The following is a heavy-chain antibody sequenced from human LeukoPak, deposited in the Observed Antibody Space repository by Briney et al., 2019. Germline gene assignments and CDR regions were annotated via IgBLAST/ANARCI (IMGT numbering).Heavy chain of an antibody. CDR3: ARRYSGYGNAFDI. D-gene: IGHD5-12*01. J-gene: IGHJ3*02. CDR2: IYSSAST. Sequence: SETLSLTCTHPRGSISRYYWSWIRQPLGKGLEWIGHIYSSASTNYSPSLKSRVTISVDTSKNMFSLKLYSVTAADTAVYYCARRYSGYGNAFDIWGQGTMVTVSS. CDR1: RGSISRYY. V-gene: IGHV4-59*08.